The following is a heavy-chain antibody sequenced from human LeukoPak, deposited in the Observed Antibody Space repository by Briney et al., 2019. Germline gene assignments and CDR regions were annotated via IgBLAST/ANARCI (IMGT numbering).Heavy chain of an antibody. CDR2: IYYSGST. D-gene: IGHD3-22*01. J-gene: IGHJ4*02. V-gene: IGHV4-31*03. CDR1: GGSISSGGYY. Sequence: SQTLSLTCTVSGGSISSGGYYWSWIRRHPGKGLEWIGYIYYSGSTYYNPSLKSRVTISVDTSKNQFSLKLSSVTAADTAVYYCARVSEYYDSSGYYYFDYWGQGTLVTVSS. CDR3: ARVSEYYDSSGYYYFDY.